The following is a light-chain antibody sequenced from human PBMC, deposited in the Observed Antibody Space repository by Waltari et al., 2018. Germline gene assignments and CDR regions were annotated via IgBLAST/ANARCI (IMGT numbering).Light chain of an antibody. CDR1: TREVGRYNY. CDR3: SSYTSIKTPYVV. Sequence: QSALPQPASASGSPGQSITISRTGTTREVGRYNYVSCYQCHPGKAPALIISEVTSPPSGVSDRFSGSKSGNTASLSISGLQHEDEADYYCSSYTSIKTPYVVFGGGTKVTVL. V-gene: IGLV2-14*01. J-gene: IGLJ2*01. CDR2: EVT.